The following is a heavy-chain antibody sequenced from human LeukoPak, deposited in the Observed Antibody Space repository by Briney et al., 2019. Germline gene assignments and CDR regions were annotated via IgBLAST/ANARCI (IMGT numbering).Heavy chain of an antibody. CDR2: INSDGSST. CDR3: ARDIRTVVTSRPSDY. CDR1: GFTFSRYW. Sequence: GGSLRLSCAASGFTFSRYWMHWVRQAPGKGLAWVSHINSDGSSTTYADSVKGRFTISRDSAENTLYLQMNSLSAEDTAMYYCARDIRTVVTSRPSDYWGQGTLVTVSS. D-gene: IGHD4-23*01. V-gene: IGHV3-74*01. J-gene: IGHJ4*02.